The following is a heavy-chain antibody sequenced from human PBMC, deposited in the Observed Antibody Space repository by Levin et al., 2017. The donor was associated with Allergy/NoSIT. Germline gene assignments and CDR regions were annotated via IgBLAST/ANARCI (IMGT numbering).Heavy chain of an antibody. CDR3: AKIVIAVADPMGYYYGMDV. CDR2: ISYDGSNK. J-gene: IGHJ6*02. V-gene: IGHV3-30*18. D-gene: IGHD6-19*01. Sequence: SGGSLRLSCAASGFTFSSYGMHWVRQAPGKGLEWVAVISYDGSNKYYADSVKGRFTISRDNSKNTLYLQMNSLRAEDTAVYYCAKIVIAVADPMGYYYGMDVWGQGTTVTVSS. CDR1: GFTFSSYG.